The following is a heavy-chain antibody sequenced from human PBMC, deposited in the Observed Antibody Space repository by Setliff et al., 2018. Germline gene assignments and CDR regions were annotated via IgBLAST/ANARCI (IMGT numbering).Heavy chain of an antibody. V-gene: IGHV4-59*08. D-gene: IGHD3-22*01. CDR3: ARHHAQYYSDSSGYYYEDWYFDL. Sequence: PSETLSLTCSVSGGSITSYYWSWIRQPPGNGLEYIGYIYYSESTNSNPSLKSRVTISVDTSKNQFSLKLSSVTAADTAVYYCARHHAQYYSDSSGYYYEDWYFDLWGRGTLVTVSS. CDR1: GGSITSYY. CDR2: IYYSEST. J-gene: IGHJ2*01.